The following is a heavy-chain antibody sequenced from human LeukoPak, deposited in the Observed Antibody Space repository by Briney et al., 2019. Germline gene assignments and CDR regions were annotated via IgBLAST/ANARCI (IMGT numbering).Heavy chain of an antibody. CDR2: INWNGGST. D-gene: IGHD1-20*01. CDR1: GFTFDDYG. CDR3: ARAISGGRLRSVYYYYMDV. Sequence: GGSLRLSCAASGFTFDDYGMSWVRQAPGKGLEWVSGINWNGGSTGYADSVKGRFTISRDNAKNSLYLQMNSLRAEDTALYYCARAISGGRLRSVYYYYMDVWGKGTTVTVS. V-gene: IGHV3-20*04. J-gene: IGHJ6*03.